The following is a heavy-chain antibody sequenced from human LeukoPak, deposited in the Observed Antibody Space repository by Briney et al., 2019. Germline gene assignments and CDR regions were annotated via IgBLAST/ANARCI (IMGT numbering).Heavy chain of an antibody. J-gene: IGHJ4*02. Sequence: PSETLSLTCAVYGGSFSGYYWSWIRQPPGKGLEWIGEINDSGSTNCNPSLKSRVTISVDTSKNQFSLKLSSVNAADTAVYYCARVSDYDSSGHYLGYWGQGTLVTVSS. D-gene: IGHD3-22*01. V-gene: IGHV4-34*01. CDR3: ARVSDYDSSGHYLGY. CDR1: GGSFSGYY. CDR2: INDSGST.